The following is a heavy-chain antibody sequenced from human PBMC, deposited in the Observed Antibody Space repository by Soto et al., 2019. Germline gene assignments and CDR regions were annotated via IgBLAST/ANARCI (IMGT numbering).Heavy chain of an antibody. CDR3: ARMGPGSVDREYSSSWVAAFDI. CDR2: IYHSGST. D-gene: IGHD6-13*01. V-gene: IGHV4-4*02. CDR1: SGSISSSNW. J-gene: IGHJ3*02. Sequence: SETLSLTCAVSSGSISSSNWWSWVRQPPGKGLEWIGEIYHSGSTNYNPSLKSRVTISVDKSKNQFSLKLSSVTAADTAVYYCARMGPGSVDREYSSSWVAAFDIWGQGTMVTVSS.